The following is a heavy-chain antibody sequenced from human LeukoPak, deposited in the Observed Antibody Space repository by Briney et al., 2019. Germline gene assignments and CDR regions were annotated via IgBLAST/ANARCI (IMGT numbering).Heavy chain of an antibody. V-gene: IGHV3-23*01. CDR1: GFTFSSYA. J-gene: IGHJ4*02. CDR3: AKRSYSGSYFFDY. Sequence: GGSLRLSCAASGFTFSSYAMHWVRQAPGKGLEWVSAISGSGGSTYYADSVKGRFTISRDNSKNTLYLQMNSLRAEDTAVYYCAKRSYSGSYFFDYWGQGTLVTVSS. D-gene: IGHD1-26*01. CDR2: ISGSGGST.